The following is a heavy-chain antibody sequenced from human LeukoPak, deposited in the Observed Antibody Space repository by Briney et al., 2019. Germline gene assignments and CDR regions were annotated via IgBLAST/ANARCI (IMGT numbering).Heavy chain of an antibody. CDR3: ARGTRAFDI. J-gene: IGHJ3*02. Sequence: SETLSLTCTVSGGSISSYYWSWIRQPPGKGLEWIGYIYYSGSTNYNPSLKSRVTISVDTSKNQFSLKLSSVTAADTAVYYCARGTRAFDIWGQGTMVTVSS. CDR1: GGSISSYY. CDR2: IYYSGST. V-gene: IGHV4-59*01.